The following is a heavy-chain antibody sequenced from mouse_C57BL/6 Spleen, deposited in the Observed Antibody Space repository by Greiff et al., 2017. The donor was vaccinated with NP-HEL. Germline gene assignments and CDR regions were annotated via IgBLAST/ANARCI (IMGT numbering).Heavy chain of an antibody. CDR2: INPNNGGT. J-gene: IGHJ4*01. CDR3: ARGYYSNYDAMDY. V-gene: IGHV1-26*01. CDR1: GYTFTDYY. D-gene: IGHD2-5*01. Sequence: EVQLQQSGPELVKPGASVKISCKASGYTFTDYYMNWVKQSHGKSLEWIGDINPNNGGTSYNQKFKGKAKLTVDKSSSTAYMELRSLTSEDSAVYYCARGYYSNYDAMDYWGQGTSVTVSS.